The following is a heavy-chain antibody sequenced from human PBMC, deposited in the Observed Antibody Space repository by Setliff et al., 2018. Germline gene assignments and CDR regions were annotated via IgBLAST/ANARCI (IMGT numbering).Heavy chain of an antibody. CDR3: AGDPPRSDWRLDS. J-gene: IGHJ4*02. V-gene: IGHV3-30-3*01. Sequence: GGSLRLSCAASGFTISYYAIHWVRQAPGKGLEWVAVSRYAENYQYYADSVKGRFTISRDNSKNTVYLEMNNLRADDTAVYYCAGDPPRSDWRLDSWGQGTLVTVSS. CDR1: GFTISYYA. CDR2: SRYAENYQ. D-gene: IGHD1-26*01.